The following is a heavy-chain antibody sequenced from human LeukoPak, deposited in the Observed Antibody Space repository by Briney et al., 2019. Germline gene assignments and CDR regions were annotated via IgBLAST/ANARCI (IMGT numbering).Heavy chain of an antibody. J-gene: IGHJ4*02. D-gene: IGHD3-10*01. CDR1: GFTVSSNY. V-gene: IGHV3-11*05. CDR3: AREQKLYDGSGSSTFDF. Sequence: GGSLRLSCAASGFTVSSNYMSWIRQAPGKGLEWVSYISRSSSYTKYADSVKGRFTISRDSAKNSLYLQMNSLRAEDTAVYYCAREQKLYDGSGSSTFDFWGQGTLVTVSS. CDR2: ISRSSSYT.